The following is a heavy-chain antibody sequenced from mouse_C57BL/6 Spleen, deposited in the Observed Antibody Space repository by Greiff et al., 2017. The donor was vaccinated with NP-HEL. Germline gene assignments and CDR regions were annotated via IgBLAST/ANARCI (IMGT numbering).Heavy chain of an antibody. CDR3: ARDLYYGSSYWYFDV. D-gene: IGHD1-1*01. CDR1: GFTFSDYY. J-gene: IGHJ1*03. CDR2: INYDGSST. Sequence: EVHLVESEGGLVQPGSSMKLSCTASGFTFSDYYMAWVRQVPEKGLEWVANINYDGSSTYYLDSLKSRFIISRDNAKNILYLQMSSLKSEDTATYYCARDLYYGSSYWYFDVWGTGTTVTVSS. V-gene: IGHV5-16*01.